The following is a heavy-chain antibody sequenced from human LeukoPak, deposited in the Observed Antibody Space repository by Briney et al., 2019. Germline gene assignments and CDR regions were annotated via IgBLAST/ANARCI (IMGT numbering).Heavy chain of an antibody. CDR1: GGSISSGGYS. Sequence: PSQTLSLTCAVSGGSISSGGYSWSWIRQPPGKGLEWIGYIYHSGSTSYNPSLKSRVTMSVDTSKNQFSLKLSSVTAADTAVYYCARDDLGIAAAGIYWGQGTLVTVSA. V-gene: IGHV4-30-2*01. J-gene: IGHJ4*02. CDR3: ARDDLGIAAAGIY. D-gene: IGHD6-13*01. CDR2: IYHSGST.